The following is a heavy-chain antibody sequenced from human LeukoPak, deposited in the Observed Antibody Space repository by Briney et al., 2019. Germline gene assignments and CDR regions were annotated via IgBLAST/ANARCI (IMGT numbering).Heavy chain of an antibody. Sequence: ASVKVSCKAAGYTFTGYYMHWVRQAPGQGLEWMGWINPNSGGTNYAQKFQGRVTMTRDTSISTAYMELSSLRSDDTAVYYCARVVSYDSSGYYLPWGQGTLVTVSS. J-gene: IGHJ5*02. CDR3: ARVVSYDSSGYYLP. CDR2: INPNSGGT. V-gene: IGHV1-2*02. CDR1: GYTFTGYY. D-gene: IGHD3-22*01.